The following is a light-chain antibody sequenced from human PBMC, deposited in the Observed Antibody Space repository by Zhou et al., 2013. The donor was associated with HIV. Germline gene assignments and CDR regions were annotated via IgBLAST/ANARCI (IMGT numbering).Light chain of an antibody. J-gene: IGKJ4*01. CDR2: LTS. CDR1: QNIDSY. Sequence: DIQMTQSPFSLSASVGDRITITCRASQNIDSYLNWYQQKPGKAPKLLIYLTSNLQSGVPSRFSGAGSGTDFTLTISCLQSDDFAVYYCQQYYSYPLTFGGGTALEIK. CDR3: QQYYSYPLT. V-gene: IGKV1-39*01.